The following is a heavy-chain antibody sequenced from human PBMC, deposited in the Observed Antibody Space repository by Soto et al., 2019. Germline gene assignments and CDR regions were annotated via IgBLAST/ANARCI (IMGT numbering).Heavy chain of an antibody. CDR1: GFTFSSYA. V-gene: IGHV3-23*01. CDR2: VSRNGDNT. D-gene: IGHD2-15*01. J-gene: IGHJ3*02. Sequence: GGSLRLSCSASGFTFSSYAMTWVRQAPGKGLEWVSIVSRNGDNTYYADSVKGRFTISRDNSKNTLYFQMNSLRAEDTAVYYCAKHLCSGGGCPHDAFDIWGQGTMVTVSS. CDR3: AKHLCSGGGCPHDAFDI.